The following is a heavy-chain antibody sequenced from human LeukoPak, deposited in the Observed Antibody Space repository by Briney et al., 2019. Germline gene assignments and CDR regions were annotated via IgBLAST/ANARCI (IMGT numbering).Heavy chain of an antibody. CDR3: ARDCCGYRSWFDP. CDR2: IYYSGTT. V-gene: IGHV4-39*07. J-gene: IGHJ5*02. D-gene: IGHD6-25*01. Sequence: SETLSLTYTVSGDSISSNYFSSNLFHWGWLRQPPGEGLEWIGSIYYSGTTYYNPSLKSRVTISVDTSKNQFFLKLTSVTAADTAVYYCARDCCGYRSWFDPWGQGTLVTVSS. CDR1: GDSISSNYFSSNLFH.